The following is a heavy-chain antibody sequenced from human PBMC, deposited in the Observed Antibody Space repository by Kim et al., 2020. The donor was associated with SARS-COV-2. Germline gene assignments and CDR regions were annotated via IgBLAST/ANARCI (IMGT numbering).Heavy chain of an antibody. CDR3: ARVSRGYSGYVWFDP. CDR2: INSDGSST. CDR1: GFTFSSYW. Sequence: GGSLRLSCAASGFTFSSYWMHWVRQAPGKGLVWVSRINSDGSSTSYADSVKGRFTISRDNAKNTLYLQMNSLRAEDTAVYYCARVSRGYSGYVWFDPWGQGTLVTVSS. J-gene: IGHJ5*02. V-gene: IGHV3-74*01. D-gene: IGHD5-12*01.